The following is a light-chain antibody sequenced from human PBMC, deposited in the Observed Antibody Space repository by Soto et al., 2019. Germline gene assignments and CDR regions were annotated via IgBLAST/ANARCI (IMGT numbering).Light chain of an antibody. Sequence: DIQMTQSPSTLSASVGDRVTVTCRASQTIGSWLAWYQQKPGRAPKLLIFDASSLESGVPSRFSGSGSGTEFTLTISSLQPDDFATYYCQHYNSYSYTFGQGTKVDSK. V-gene: IGKV1-5*01. CDR3: QHYNSYSYT. CDR2: DAS. J-gene: IGKJ2*01. CDR1: QTIGSW.